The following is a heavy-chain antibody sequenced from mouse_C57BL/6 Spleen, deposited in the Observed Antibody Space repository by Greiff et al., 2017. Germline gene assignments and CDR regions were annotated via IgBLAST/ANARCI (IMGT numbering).Heavy chain of an antibody. Sequence: QVQLQQSGAELVKPGASVKLSCKASGYTFTEYTIHWVKQRSGQGLEWIGWVYPGSGSIKYNEKFKDKATLTADKSSSTVYMEISRLTSEDTAVYFGARDQRNYGSSYYWYFDVWGTGTTVTVSS. J-gene: IGHJ1*03. CDR3: ARDQRNYGSSYYWYFDV. V-gene: IGHV1-62-2*01. CDR1: GYTFTEYT. D-gene: IGHD1-1*01. CDR2: VYPGSGSI.